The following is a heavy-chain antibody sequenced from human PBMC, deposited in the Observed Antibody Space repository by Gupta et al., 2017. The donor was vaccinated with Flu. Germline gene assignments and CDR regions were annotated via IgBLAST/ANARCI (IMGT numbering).Heavy chain of an antibody. Sequence: EVQLLESGGGLVQPGGSLRLSCAASGFTFSSYAMSWVRQAPGKGLEWVSAISGSGGSTYYADSVKGRFTISRDNSKNTLYLQMNSLRAEDTAVYYCAKVTGAYYDILTGWIDYWGQGTLVTVSS. CDR2: ISGSGGST. V-gene: IGHV3-23*01. CDR3: AKVTGAYYDILTGWIDY. D-gene: IGHD3-9*01. CDR1: GFTFSSYA. J-gene: IGHJ4*02.